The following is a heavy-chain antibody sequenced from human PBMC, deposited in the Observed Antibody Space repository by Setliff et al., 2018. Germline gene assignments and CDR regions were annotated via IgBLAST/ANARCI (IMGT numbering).Heavy chain of an antibody. CDR2: INPDTGYNGNT. CDR1: GYTFTGPY. V-gene: IGHV1-18*04. Sequence: GASVKVSCKASGYTFTGPYMHWVRQAPGQGLEWMGWINPDTGYNGNTEYAQNLQGRVTMTMDTSTSTAYMELRSLTSDDTAVYYCARVPRLEWLLPTFDSWGQGTLVTVSS. D-gene: IGHD3-3*01. CDR3: ARVPRLEWLLPTFDS. J-gene: IGHJ4*02.